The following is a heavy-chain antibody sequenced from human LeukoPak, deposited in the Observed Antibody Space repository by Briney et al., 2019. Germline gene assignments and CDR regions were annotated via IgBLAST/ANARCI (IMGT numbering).Heavy chain of an antibody. CDR2: IIWNGGST. CDR3: ARDYYDSSGYLFDY. CDR1: GFTFDDYG. V-gene: IGHV3-20*04. D-gene: IGHD3-22*01. J-gene: IGHJ4*02. Sequence: GGSLRLSCAASGFTFDDYGMSWVRQAPGKGLEWVSGIIWNGGSTGYADSVKGRFTISRDNAKNSLYLQMNSLRAEDTALYYCARDYYDSSGYLFDYWGQGTLVTVSS.